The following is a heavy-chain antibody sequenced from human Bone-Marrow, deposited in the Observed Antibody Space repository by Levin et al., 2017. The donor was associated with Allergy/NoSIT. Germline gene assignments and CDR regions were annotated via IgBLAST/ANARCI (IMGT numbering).Heavy chain of an antibody. J-gene: IGHJ3*02. CDR2: IYYSGST. V-gene: IGHV4-31*03. CDR3: AREGALGLRFLEWPLGGCDS. Sequence: SCTVSGGSISSGGYYWSWIRQHPGKGLEWIGYIYYSGSTYYNPSLKSRVTISVDTSKNQFSLKLSSVTAADTAVYYCAREGALGLRFLEWPLGGCDSWGQGTMVTVSS. CDR1: GGSISSGGYY. D-gene: IGHD3-3*01.